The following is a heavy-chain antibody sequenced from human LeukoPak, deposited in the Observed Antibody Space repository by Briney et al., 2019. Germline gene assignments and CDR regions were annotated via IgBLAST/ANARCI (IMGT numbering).Heavy chain of an antibody. CDR1: GFTFSSSTFGSYT. V-gene: IGHV3-21*01. CDR3: ARDLDYSTGFDY. CDR2: ISSTGTYI. Sequence: GGSLRLSCATSGFTFSSSTFGSYTMNWVRQAPGKGLEWVSSISSTGTYIYYTDSVKGRFTISRDIANSLLYLQMNSLRADDTAVYYCARDLDYSTGFDYWGREPWSPSPQ. D-gene: IGHD4-11*01. J-gene: IGHJ4*02.